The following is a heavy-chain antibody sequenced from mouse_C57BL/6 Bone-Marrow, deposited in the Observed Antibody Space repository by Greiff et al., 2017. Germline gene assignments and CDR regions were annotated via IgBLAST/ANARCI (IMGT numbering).Heavy chain of an antibody. D-gene: IGHD2-10*01. CDR3: ARTAYYGNYVSWFAY. Sequence: QVQLQQPGAELVRPGSSVKLSCKASGYTFTSYWMHWVKQRPIQGLEWIGNIDPSDSETHYNQKFKDKATLTVDKSSSTAYMQLSSLTSEDSAVYYCARTAYYGNYVSWFAYWGQGTLVTVSA. V-gene: IGHV1-52*01. CDR1: GYTFTSYW. J-gene: IGHJ3*01. CDR2: IDPSDSET.